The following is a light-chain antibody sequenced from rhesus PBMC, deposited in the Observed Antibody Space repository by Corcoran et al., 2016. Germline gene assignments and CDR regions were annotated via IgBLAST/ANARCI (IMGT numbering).Light chain of an antibody. V-gene: IGKV1S12*01. CDR1: QNIYTN. CDR3: QHYYDTPPT. CDR2: ATS. J-gene: IGKJ4*01. Sequence: DIQMTQSPSALSASVGDRVTISCRASQNIYTNLALYQQKPGKAPKVLIYATSILQTGTPSRFSGSGSGTDFTLTISSLQPEDSATYSCQHYYDTPPTFGGGTKVEIK.